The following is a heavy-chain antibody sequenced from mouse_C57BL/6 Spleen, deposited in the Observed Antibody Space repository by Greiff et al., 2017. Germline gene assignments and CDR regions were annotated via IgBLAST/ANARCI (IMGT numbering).Heavy chain of an antibody. CDR3: ARVDYDGDWYFDV. CDR2: ISYDGSN. Sequence: EVKLVESGPGLVKPSQSLSLTCSVTGYSITSGYYWNWIRQFPGNKLEWMGYISYDGSNNYNPSHKNRISITRDTSKNQFFLKLNSVTTEDTATYYCARVDYDGDWYFDVWGTGTTVTVSS. CDR1: GYSITSGYY. V-gene: IGHV3-6*01. D-gene: IGHD2-4*01. J-gene: IGHJ1*03.